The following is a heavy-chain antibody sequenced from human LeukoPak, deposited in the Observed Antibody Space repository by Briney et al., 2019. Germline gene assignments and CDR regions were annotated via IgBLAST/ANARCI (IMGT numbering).Heavy chain of an antibody. CDR2: LNAYNGNT. CDR3: ARITMVRGVIFDWFFDL. CDR1: GYTFTSYG. D-gene: IGHD3-10*01. Sequence: ASVKVSCKASGYTFTSYGILWVRQAPGQGLEWMGWLNAYNGNTNYAQKLQGRVTMTADTSTSTAYMELRSLRSDDTAVYYCARITMVRGVIFDWFFDLWGRGTLVTVSS. V-gene: IGHV1-18*01. J-gene: IGHJ2*01.